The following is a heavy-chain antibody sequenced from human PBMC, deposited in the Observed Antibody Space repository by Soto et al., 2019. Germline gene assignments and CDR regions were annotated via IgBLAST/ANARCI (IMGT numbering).Heavy chain of an antibody. V-gene: IGHV4-31*03. CDR2: MHHSGRT. J-gene: IGHJ4*02. CDR1: GAYMRNDYYY. D-gene: IGHD2-15*01. Sequence: SETLSLTCTVSGAYMRNDYYYWSWVRQNPGKDLEWIGHMHHSGRTHYNPSLKSRVAISVDTSKNQFSLYLNSVTAADTAMYYCARWVEVSLDYFDSWGQGTPVTVSS. CDR3: ARWVEVSLDYFDS.